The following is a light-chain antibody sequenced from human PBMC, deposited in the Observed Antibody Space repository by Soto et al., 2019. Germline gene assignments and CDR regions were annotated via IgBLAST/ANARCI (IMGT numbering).Light chain of an antibody. J-gene: IGLJ2*01. CDR3: GTWDSSLSVVI. CDR2: RNT. CDR1: SSNIGAGFD. Sequence: QSVLTQPPSVSGAPGQRVTISCTGSSSNIGAGFDVHWYQQLPTTAPQLLIYRNTNRPSGVPDRFSGSKSGTSATLAITGLQTGDEADYFCGTWDSSLSVVIFGGGTKLTVL. V-gene: IGLV1-40*01.